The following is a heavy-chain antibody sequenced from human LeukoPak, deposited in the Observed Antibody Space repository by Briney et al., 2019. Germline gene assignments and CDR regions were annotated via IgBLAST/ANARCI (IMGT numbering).Heavy chain of an antibody. D-gene: IGHD2-15*01. CDR1: GYTFTSYD. J-gene: IGHJ4*02. CDR2: MNPNSGNT. Sequence: ASVKVSCKASGYTFTSYDINWVRQATGQGLEWMGWMNPNSGNTGYAQKFQGRVTMTRNTSISTAYMELSSLRSEDTAVYYCARVGYCSGGSCYQIDYWSQGTLVTVSS. CDR3: ARVGYCSGGSCYQIDY. V-gene: IGHV1-8*01.